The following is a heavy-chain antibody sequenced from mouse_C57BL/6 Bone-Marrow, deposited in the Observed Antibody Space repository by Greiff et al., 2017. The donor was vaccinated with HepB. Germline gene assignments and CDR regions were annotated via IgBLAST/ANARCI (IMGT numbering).Heavy chain of an antibody. CDR3: AIWGTAGTDFDY. J-gene: IGHJ2*01. CDR2: IHPSASDT. Sequence: QVQLQQPGAELVKPGASVKVSCKASGYTFTSYWMHWVKQRPGQGLEWIGRIHPSASDTNYNQKFKGKATLTVDKSSSTAYMQLSSLTSEDAAVYDWAIWGTAGTDFDYWGQGTTLTVSS. V-gene: IGHV1-74*01. D-gene: IGHD4-1*01. CDR1: GYTFTSYW.